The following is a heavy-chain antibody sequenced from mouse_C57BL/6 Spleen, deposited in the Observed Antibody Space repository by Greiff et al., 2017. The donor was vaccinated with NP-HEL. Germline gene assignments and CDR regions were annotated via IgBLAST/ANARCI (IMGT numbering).Heavy chain of an antibody. Sequence: QVQLKQPGAELVRPGSSVKLSCKASGYTFTSYWMDWVKQRPGQGLEWIGNIYPSDSETHYNQKFKDKATLTVDKSSSTAYMQLSRLTSEDSAVYYCARGGNYWYFDVWGTGTTVTVSS. CDR2: IYPSDSET. D-gene: IGHD2-1*01. CDR3: ARGGNYWYFDV. V-gene: IGHV1-61*01. CDR1: GYTFTSYW. J-gene: IGHJ1*03.